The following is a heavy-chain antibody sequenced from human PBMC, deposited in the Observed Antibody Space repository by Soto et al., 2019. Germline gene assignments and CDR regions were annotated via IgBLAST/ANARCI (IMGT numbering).Heavy chain of an antibody. D-gene: IGHD5-18*01. J-gene: IGHJ4*02. Sequence: GGSLRLSCGASGVSFSTSSMAWVRQPPGKGLEWVSAISPSASDTLYADSVKGRFTISRDNSQNTLFLQMTSLSADDTAVYYCAKGGYTFAYEWGQGALVTVSS. CDR3: AKGGYTFAYE. V-gene: IGHV3-23*01. CDR2: ISPSASDT. CDR1: GVSFSTSS.